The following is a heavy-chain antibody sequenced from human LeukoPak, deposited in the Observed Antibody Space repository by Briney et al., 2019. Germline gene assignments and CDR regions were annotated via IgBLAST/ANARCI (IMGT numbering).Heavy chain of an antibody. CDR3: ARGYGLFFDY. D-gene: IGHD5-18*01. Sequence: GGSLRLSCAASGFTVSNNYMSWVRQAPGKGPEWVSIIYSGGSTYYADSVKGRFTISRDSSKNTLYLQMNSLRAEDTAVYYCARGYGLFFDYWGQGTLVTVSS. J-gene: IGHJ4*02. CDR1: GFTVSNNY. CDR2: IYSGGST. V-gene: IGHV3-53*01.